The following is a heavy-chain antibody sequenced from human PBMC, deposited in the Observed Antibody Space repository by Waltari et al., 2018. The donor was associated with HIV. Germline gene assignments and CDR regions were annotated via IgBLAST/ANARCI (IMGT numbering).Heavy chain of an antibody. Sequence: QVQLVQSGAEVKKPGACVKVSCKASGYPLTGYYMNWVRPAPGQGLEWMGWINPNSGGTNYAQKFQGRVTMTRDTSISTAYMELSRLRSDDTAVYYCARDPKAYYGGNSWDYWGQGTLVTVSS. CDR2: INPNSGGT. CDR1: GYPLTGYY. CDR3: ARDPKAYYGGNSWDY. J-gene: IGHJ4*02. D-gene: IGHD4-17*01. V-gene: IGHV1-2*02.